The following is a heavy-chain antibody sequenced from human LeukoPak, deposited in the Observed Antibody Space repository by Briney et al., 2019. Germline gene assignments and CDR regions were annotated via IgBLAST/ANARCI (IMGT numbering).Heavy chain of an antibody. D-gene: IGHD4-17*01. CDR3: ARKGEDYGDYDY. CDR1: GYTFTGYY. J-gene: IGHJ4*02. Sequence: ASVKVSCKASGYTFTGYYMHWVRQAPGQGLEWMGWINPNSGGTHYAQKFQGRVTVTRDTSINTTYMDLSRLRSDDTAVYYCARKGEDYGDYDYWGQGTLVTVSS. CDR2: INPNSGGT. V-gene: IGHV1-2*02.